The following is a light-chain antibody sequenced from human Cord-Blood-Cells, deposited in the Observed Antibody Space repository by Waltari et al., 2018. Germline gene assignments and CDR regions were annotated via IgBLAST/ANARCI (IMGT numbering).Light chain of an antibody. J-gene: IGKJ2*01. CDR3: QQYNSNSYT. Sequence: AIQMTQSPFSLSASVGDRVTITCWASQGISNYLAWYQQKPAKAPKPVIYSASSLQSGVPSRFSGSGSGTDYTLSISSLQPEDFATYYCQQYNSNSYTFGQGTKLEIK. CDR2: SAS. V-gene: IGKV1D-43*01. CDR1: QGISNY.